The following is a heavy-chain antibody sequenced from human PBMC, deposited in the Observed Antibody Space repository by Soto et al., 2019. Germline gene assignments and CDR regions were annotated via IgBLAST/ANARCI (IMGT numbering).Heavy chain of an antibody. CDR3: VRFASSGWYTGGY. V-gene: IGHV1-18*01. D-gene: IGHD6-19*01. J-gene: IGHJ4*02. CDR2: ISPYSGNT. Sequence: QILLVQSGAEVKKPGASVKVSCKASGYTFTNYDIGWVRQAPGQGLKWMGWISPYSGNTKYAQKFHGRVTMPTDTFTTTAYVELRSLRSDDTAVFYCVRFASSGWYTGGYWGQGTLVTVSS. CDR1: GYTFTNYD.